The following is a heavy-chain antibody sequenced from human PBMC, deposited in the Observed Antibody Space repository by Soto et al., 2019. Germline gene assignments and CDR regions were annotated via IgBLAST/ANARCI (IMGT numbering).Heavy chain of an antibody. J-gene: IGHJ5*02. CDR3: ASDRSGYFENWFDL. CDR1: GGSISSHY. V-gene: IGHV4-59*11. Sequence: NPSETLSLTCTVSGGSISSHYWSWIRQPPGKGLEWIGYIYYSGSTNYNPSLRSRVTISVDTSKNQFSLQLTSVTAADTAVYYCASDRSGYFENWFDLWGQGTLVTVSS. CDR2: IYYSGST. D-gene: IGHD3-22*01.